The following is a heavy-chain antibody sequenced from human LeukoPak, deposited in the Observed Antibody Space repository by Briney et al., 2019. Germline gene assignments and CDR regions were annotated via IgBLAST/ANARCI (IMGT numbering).Heavy chain of an antibody. Sequence: GGSLRLSCAASGFTFSSYWMSWVRQAPGKGLEWVANIKQDGSEKYYVDSVKGRFTISRDNAKNSLYLQMNSLRAEDTAVYYCARSRGYYYDSSGYSLFDPWGQGTLVTVSS. CDR2: IKQDGSEK. CDR1: GFTFSSYW. J-gene: IGHJ5*02. V-gene: IGHV3-7*01. CDR3: ARSRGYYYDSSGYSLFDP. D-gene: IGHD3-22*01.